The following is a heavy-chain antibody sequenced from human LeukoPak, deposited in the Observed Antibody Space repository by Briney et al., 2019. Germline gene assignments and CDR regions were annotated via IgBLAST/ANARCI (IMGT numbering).Heavy chain of an antibody. J-gene: IGHJ6*02. D-gene: IGHD3-3*01. CDR1: GFTFSSYS. CDR3: ARVYGPHITIFGGMDV. CDR2: ISSSSSYI. Sequence: PGGSLRLSCAASGFTFSSYSMNWVRQAPGKGLEWVSSISSSSSYIYYADSVKGRFTISRDNAKNSLYLQMNGLRAEDTAVYYCARVYGPHITIFGGMDVWGQGTTVTVSS. V-gene: IGHV3-21*01.